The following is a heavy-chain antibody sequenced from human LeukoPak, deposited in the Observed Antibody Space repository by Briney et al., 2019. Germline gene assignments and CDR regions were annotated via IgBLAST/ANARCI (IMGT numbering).Heavy chain of an antibody. CDR2: ISSRSSYI. D-gene: IGHD3-9*01. CDR1: GFTFSSYS. Sequence: GGSLRLSCAASGFTFSSYSMNWVRQAPGKGLEWVSSISSRSSYIYYADSVKGRFTISRDNAKNSLYLQMNSLRAEDTAVYYCARDRYGYFDDPWGQGTLVTVSS. V-gene: IGHV3-21*04. CDR3: ARDRYGYFDDP. J-gene: IGHJ5*02.